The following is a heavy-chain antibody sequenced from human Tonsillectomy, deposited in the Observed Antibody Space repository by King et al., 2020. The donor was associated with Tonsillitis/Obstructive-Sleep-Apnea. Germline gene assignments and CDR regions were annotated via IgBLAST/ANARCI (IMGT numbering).Heavy chain of an antibody. D-gene: IGHD2-15*01. J-gene: IGHJ4*02. CDR1: GGTFSSYA. CDR3: ARSGYCRGCSCLYYFDF. V-gene: IGHV1-69*12. Sequence: QLVQSGADVKKPGSSVEVSCKASGGTFSSYAISWVRQAPGQGLEWMGGIIPISGTAIYAQNFRGRVTITADESTNTAYMDLSSLRSEDTAVYYCARSGYCRGCSCLYYFDFWGQGTLVTVSS. CDR2: IIPISGTA.